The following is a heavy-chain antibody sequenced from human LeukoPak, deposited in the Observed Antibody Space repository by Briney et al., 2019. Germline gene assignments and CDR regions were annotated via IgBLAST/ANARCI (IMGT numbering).Heavy chain of an antibody. CDR2: IHSDGSVT. CDR3: ARVASYSSTSFDS. Sequence: GESLKISCAASGFMFSSYWMHWVRHAPGKGLVWVSRIHSDGSVTTYADFVRGRFTISRDNAKNTLYLQMNSLRAEDTAVYYCARVASYSSTSFDSWGQGTLVTVSS. J-gene: IGHJ4*02. V-gene: IGHV3-74*01. D-gene: IGHD1-26*01. CDR1: GFMFSSYW.